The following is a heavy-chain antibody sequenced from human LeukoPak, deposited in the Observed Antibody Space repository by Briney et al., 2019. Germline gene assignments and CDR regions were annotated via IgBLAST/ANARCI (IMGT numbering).Heavy chain of an antibody. J-gene: IGHJ4*02. V-gene: IGHV3-30*18. Sequence: SGGSLRLYCAASGFTFSSYGMHWVRQAPGKGLEWVAVISYDGSNKYYADSVKGRFTISRDNSKNTLYLQMNSLRAEDTAVYYCAKVGRYYYDSSGYFDYWGQGTLVTVSS. CDR3: AKVGRYYYDSSGYFDY. CDR2: ISYDGSNK. CDR1: GFTFSSYG. D-gene: IGHD3-22*01.